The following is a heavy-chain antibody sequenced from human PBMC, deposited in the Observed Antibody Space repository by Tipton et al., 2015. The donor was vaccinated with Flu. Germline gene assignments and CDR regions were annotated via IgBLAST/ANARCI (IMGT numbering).Heavy chain of an antibody. Sequence: SLRLSCAASGFTFSSYWMSWVRQAPGKGLEWVANIKQDGSEKYYVDSVKGRFTISRDNAKNSLYLQMNSLRAEDTAVYYCARGVRVPAAMVNYYGMDVWGQGTTVTVSS. J-gene: IGHJ6*02. CDR3: ARGVRVPAAMVNYYGMDV. D-gene: IGHD2-2*01. V-gene: IGHV3-7*01. CDR1: GFTFSSYW. CDR2: IKQDGSEK.